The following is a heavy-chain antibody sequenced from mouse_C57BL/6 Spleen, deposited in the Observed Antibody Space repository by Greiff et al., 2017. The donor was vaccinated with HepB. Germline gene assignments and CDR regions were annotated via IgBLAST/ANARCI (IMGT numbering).Heavy chain of an antibody. CDR2: INYDGSST. CDR1: GFTFSDYY. CDR3: AREDGSRPWYFDV. Sequence: EVQRVESEGGLVQPGSSMKLSCTASGFTFSDYYMAWVRQVPEKGLEWVANINYDGSSTYYLDSLKSRFIISRDNAKNILYLQMSSLKSEDTATYYWAREDGSRPWYFDVWGTGTTVTVSS. D-gene: IGHD1-1*01. J-gene: IGHJ1*03. V-gene: IGHV5-16*01.